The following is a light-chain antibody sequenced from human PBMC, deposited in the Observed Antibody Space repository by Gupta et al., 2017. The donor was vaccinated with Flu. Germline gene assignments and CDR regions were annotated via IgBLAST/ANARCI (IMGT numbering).Light chain of an antibody. V-gene: IGKV1-33*01. Sequence: EIQRTQSPSSLSASVGDRVTITCQASQDINKYLNWYQQKPGKAPKLLIYDVSNLEAGVPSRFSGSGSGTHFTFTISSLQPEDIATYYCQQYGIFPPIAFGQGTRLDIK. CDR1: QDINKY. CDR3: QQYGIFPPIA. J-gene: IGKJ5*01. CDR2: DVS.